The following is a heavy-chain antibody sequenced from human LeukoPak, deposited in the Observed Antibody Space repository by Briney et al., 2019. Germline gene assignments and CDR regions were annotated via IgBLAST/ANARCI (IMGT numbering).Heavy chain of an antibody. J-gene: IGHJ4*02. Sequence: GGSLRLSCAASGFTFSSYGMHWVRQAPGKGLEWVAVISYDGSNKYYADSVKGRFTISRDNSKNTLYLQINSLRAEDTAVYYCAKEGYYGGNHYYFDYWGQGTLVTVSS. CDR1: GFTFSSYG. D-gene: IGHD4-23*01. V-gene: IGHV3-30*18. CDR3: AKEGYYGGNHYYFDY. CDR2: ISYDGSNK.